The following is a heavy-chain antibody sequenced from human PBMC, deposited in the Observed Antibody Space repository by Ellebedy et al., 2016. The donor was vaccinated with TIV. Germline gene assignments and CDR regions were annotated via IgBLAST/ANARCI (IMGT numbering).Heavy chain of an antibody. CDR1: GFAFDDYA. CDR3: AKGSLRGITYDWGIDP. D-gene: IGHD3-3*01. Sequence: SLKISCAASGFAFDDYAMFWVRQTPGKGLEWVSAISWNSGDIGYADSVKGRFTVSRDNAKSSVFLHMDSLRTEDTAFYYCAKGSLRGITYDWGIDPWGQGTLVAVS. J-gene: IGHJ5*02. CDR2: ISWNSGDI. V-gene: IGHV3-9*01.